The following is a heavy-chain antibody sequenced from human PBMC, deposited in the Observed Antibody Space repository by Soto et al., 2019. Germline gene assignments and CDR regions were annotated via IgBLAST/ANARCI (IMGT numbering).Heavy chain of an antibody. Sequence: GESLKISCAAYGFTFSSYGMHWVRQAPGKGLEWVAVISYDGSNKYYADSVKGRFTISRDNSKNTLYLQMNSLRGEDTAVYDCANSGGMRFGDRDALDIWGQGTMVTVSS. J-gene: IGHJ3*02. CDR1: GFTFSSYG. D-gene: IGHD3-10*01. V-gene: IGHV3-30*18. CDR2: ISYDGSNK. CDR3: ANSGGMRFGDRDALDI.